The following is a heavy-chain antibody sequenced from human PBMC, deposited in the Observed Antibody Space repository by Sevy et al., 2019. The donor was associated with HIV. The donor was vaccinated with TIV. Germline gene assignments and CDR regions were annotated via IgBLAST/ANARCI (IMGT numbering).Heavy chain of an antibody. CDR2: IKQDGSEK. CDR1: GISFTTSG. D-gene: IGHD3-3*01. CDR3: ARVRYDFWSGEYYFDY. V-gene: IGHV3-7*01. Sequence: GGSLRLSCVVSGISFTTSGMHWVRQAPGKGLEWVANIKQDGSEKYYVDSVKGRFTISRDNAKNSLYLQMNSLRAEDTAVYYCARVRYDFWSGEYYFDYWGQGTLVTVSS. J-gene: IGHJ4*02.